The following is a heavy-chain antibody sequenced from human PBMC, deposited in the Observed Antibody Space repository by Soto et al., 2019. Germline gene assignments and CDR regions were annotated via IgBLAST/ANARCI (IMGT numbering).Heavy chain of an antibody. CDR3: ARQAWTRLDC. V-gene: IGHV4-4*01. D-gene: IGHD2-2*01. J-gene: IGHJ4*02. CDR1: GDSISSSVW. Sequence: QVQLQGSGPGLLKPSETLSLTCAVSGDSISSSVWWVWVRQPPGKGLEWIGEIFHSGSTNYNPSRRSRAGMWVGKCKEQCSGKLTCVTGAEAAVWGGARQAWTRLDCWGQGTLVAVSS. CDR2: IFHSGST.